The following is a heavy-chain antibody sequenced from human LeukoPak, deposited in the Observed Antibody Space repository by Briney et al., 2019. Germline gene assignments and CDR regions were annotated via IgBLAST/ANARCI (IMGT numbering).Heavy chain of an antibody. CDR1: GGSISSGGYY. CDR2: IYYSGST. Sequence: PSETLSLTCTVSGGSISSGGYYWSWIRQHPGKGLEWIGYIYYSGSTYYNPSLKSRVTISVDTSKNQSSLKLSSVTAADTAVYYCARPRADPPEYSYSYWGQGTLVTVSS. D-gene: IGHD5-18*01. V-gene: IGHV4-31*03. J-gene: IGHJ4*02. CDR3: ARPRADPPEYSYSY.